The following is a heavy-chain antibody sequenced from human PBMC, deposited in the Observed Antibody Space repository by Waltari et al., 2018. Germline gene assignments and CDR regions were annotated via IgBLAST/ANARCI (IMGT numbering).Heavy chain of an antibody. D-gene: IGHD2-2*01. CDR3: ARDPRYCTRTSCYIGLTWLDP. J-gene: IGHJ5*02. V-gene: IGHV3-30*02. Sequence: QLQLVESGGGAVQRGGSLRLSCAASGFSFGDYGMHWVRQAPGKGLAWVAFIRYDGTKTDYADSVKGRLTISRDHSKNTLYLQMNSLTPEDTTVYHCARDPRYCTRTSCYIGLTWLDPWGQGTLVSVSS. CDR1: GFSFGDYG. CDR2: IRYDGTKT.